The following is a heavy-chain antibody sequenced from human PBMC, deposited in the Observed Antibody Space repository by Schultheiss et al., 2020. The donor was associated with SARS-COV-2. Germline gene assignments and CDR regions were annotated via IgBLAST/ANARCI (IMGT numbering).Heavy chain of an antibody. Sequence: SETLSLTCTVSGGSISSYYWSWIRQPPGKGLEWIGYIYYSGSTNYNPSLKSRVTISVDTSKNQFSLKLSSVTAADTAVYYCGGTTFYYCGVDVWGQGTTVTVSS. J-gene: IGHJ6*02. D-gene: IGHD4-17*01. CDR3: GGTTFYYCGVDV. V-gene: IGHV4-59*01. CDR2: IYYSGST. CDR1: GGSISSYY.